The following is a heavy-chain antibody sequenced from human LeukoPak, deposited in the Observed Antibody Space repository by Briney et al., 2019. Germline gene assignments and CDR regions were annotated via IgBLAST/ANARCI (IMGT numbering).Heavy chain of an antibody. J-gene: IGHJ4*02. CDR1: GFTFSDYY. CDR3: TRDFLAYGGNLVDN. Sequence: GGSLRLSCAASGFTFSDYYMSWIRQAPGKGLEWGSYISTTSTYTNYADSVKGRFSTSRDNAKNSLYLQMNSLRAEDTAVYYCTRDFLAYGGNLVDNWGQGTLVTVSS. CDR2: ISTTSTYT. D-gene: IGHD4-23*01. V-gene: IGHV3-11*05.